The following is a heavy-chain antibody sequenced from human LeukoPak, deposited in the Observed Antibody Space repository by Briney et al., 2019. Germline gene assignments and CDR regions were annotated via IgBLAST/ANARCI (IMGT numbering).Heavy chain of an antibody. J-gene: IGHJ4*02. CDR1: GFTFSSYG. V-gene: IGHV3-33*06. D-gene: IGHD3-3*01. CDR3: AKGQAFWSGYYFDY. Sequence: PGRSLRLSCAASGFTFSSYGMHWVRQAPGKGLEWVAVIWYDGSNKYYADSVKGRFTISRDNSKNTLYLQMNSLRAEDTAVYYCAKGQAFWSGYYFDYWGQGTLVTVSS. CDR2: IWYDGSNK.